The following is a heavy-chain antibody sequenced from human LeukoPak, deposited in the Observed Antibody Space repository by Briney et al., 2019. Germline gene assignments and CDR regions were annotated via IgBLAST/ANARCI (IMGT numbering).Heavy chain of an antibody. J-gene: IGHJ4*02. CDR1: GFTFSNHA. CDR2: ISGSGRTT. D-gene: IGHD2-15*01. CDR3: VKNVVVKRYIDY. V-gene: IGHV3-23*01. Sequence: GGSLRLSCAASGFTFSNHAMSWVRQTPGKGLQWISVISGSGRTTGYADSVKGRFTISRDNSKNTLSPQMNSLRVEDTAIYYCVKNVVVKRYIDYWGQGTLVTVSS.